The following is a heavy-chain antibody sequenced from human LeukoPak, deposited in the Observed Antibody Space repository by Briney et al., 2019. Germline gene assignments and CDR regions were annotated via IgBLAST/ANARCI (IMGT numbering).Heavy chain of an antibody. CDR1: AGSIIASTSY. D-gene: IGHD3-22*01. Sequence: PSQTLSPTCTVSAGSIIASTSYWDWLRQPPGKGLDWIGIINDSGNTYYNPSLRSRVTISVDASKNQFSLNLNSMTASDTAVYYCARGYDYWGQGTLVTVSS. CDR2: INDSGNT. V-gene: IGHV4-39*01. CDR3: ARGYDY. J-gene: IGHJ4*02.